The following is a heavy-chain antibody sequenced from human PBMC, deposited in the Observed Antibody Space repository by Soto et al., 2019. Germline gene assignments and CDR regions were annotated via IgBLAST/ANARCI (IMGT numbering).Heavy chain of an antibody. D-gene: IGHD2-15*01. J-gene: IGHJ3*01. Sequence: QVQLVESGGGVVQPGRSLRLSCAASGFTFSGHGMHWVRQAPGRGLEWVAVIWYDGSQIYYGDSVRGRFTISRDNSKDTLYLQMNSLRAEDTAVYYCARDPESCSGGSCVAFDRWGQGTMVNVSS. CDR3: ARDPESCSGGSCVAFDR. CDR1: GFTFSGHG. CDR2: IWYDGSQI. V-gene: IGHV3-33*01.